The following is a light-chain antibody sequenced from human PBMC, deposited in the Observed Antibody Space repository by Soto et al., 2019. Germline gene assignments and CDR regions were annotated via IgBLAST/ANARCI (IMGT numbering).Light chain of an antibody. J-gene: IGLJ3*02. CDR1: SSNIGSNY. Sequence: QSVLTQPPSVSAAPGQKVTISCSGSSSNIGSNYVCWYQQLPGAAPKLLIYDNYKRPSGIPDRFSGSKSGTSATLGITGLQTGDEADYYCGTWDSSLGALFGGGTKLTVL. V-gene: IGLV1-51*01. CDR3: GTWDSSLGAL. CDR2: DNY.